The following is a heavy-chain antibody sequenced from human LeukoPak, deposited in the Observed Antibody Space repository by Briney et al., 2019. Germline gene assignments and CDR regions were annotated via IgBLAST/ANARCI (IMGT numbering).Heavy chain of an antibody. CDR1: GGSLTSYY. J-gene: IGHJ4*02. CDR3: AREDIVVVYY. D-gene: IGHD3-22*01. CDR2: IYYTGST. Sequence: SETLSLTCTVSGGSLTSYYWSWVRQPPGKGLEWVGYIYYTGSTNYNPSLKSRVTISVDTSKNQFSLKLSSVTAADTAVYYCAREDIVVVYYWGQGTLVTVSS. V-gene: IGHV4-59*12.